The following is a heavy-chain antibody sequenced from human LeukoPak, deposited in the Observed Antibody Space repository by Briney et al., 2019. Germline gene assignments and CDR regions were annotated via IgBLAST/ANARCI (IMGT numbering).Heavy chain of an antibody. V-gene: IGHV4-34*01. Sequence: SETLSLTCAVYGGSFSGYYWSWIRQPPGKGLEWIGEINHSGSTNYNPSLKSRVTISVDTSKNQFSLKLSSVTAADTAVYYCARGPQQQLVLWFDPWGQRTLVTVSS. CDR2: INHSGST. J-gene: IGHJ5*02. CDR1: GGSFSGYY. D-gene: IGHD6-13*01. CDR3: ARGPQQQLVLWFDP.